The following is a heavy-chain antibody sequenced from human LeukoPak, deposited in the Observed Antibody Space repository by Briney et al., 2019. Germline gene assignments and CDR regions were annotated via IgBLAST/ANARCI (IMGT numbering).Heavy chain of an antibody. CDR1: GFTFSSYA. CDR2: ISGSASNT. CDR3: AKRGYSSNWYGGFDP. J-gene: IGHJ5*02. V-gene: IGHV3-23*01. D-gene: IGHD6-13*01. Sequence: GGSLSLSCAASGFTFSSYAMSWVRQAPGKGLEWVSTISGSASNTYYADSVKGRFTISRDNSKNTLYLQMNSLRAEDTAVYYCAKRGYSSNWYGGFDPWGQGTLVTVSS.